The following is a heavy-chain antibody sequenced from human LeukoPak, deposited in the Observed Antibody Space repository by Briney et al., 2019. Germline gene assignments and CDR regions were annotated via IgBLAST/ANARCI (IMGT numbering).Heavy chain of an antibody. Sequence: PGGSLRLSCAPSRYTLSNYVMSCVPQAPGKGLEWVSAIGGGATTYYADYVKGRFTISRDNSKNTLYLQMNSLRTLVTTIDYCAKAGRLQAVAGWIDYWGQGTLVTVS. V-gene: IGHV3-23*01. D-gene: IGHD6-19*01. CDR3: AKAGRLQAVAGWIDY. J-gene: IGHJ4*02. CDR1: RYTLSNYV. CDR2: IGGGATT.